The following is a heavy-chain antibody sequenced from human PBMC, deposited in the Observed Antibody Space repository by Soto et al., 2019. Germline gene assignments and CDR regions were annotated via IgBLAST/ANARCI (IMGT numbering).Heavy chain of an antibody. CDR1: GFSLSTSGVG. V-gene: IGHV2-5*01. Sequence: SGPTLVNPTQTLTLTCTFSGFSLSTSGVGVGWIRQPPGKALEWLALIYWNDDKRYSPSLKSRLTITKDTSKNQVVLTMTNMDPVDTATYYCAHSLNTYSSGWHYYYYGMDVWGQGTTVTVSS. J-gene: IGHJ6*02. CDR3: AHSLNTYSSGWHYYYYGMDV. CDR2: IYWNDDK. D-gene: IGHD6-19*01.